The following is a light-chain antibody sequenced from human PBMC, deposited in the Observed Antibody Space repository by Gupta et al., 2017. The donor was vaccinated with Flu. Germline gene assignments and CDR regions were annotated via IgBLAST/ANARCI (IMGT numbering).Light chain of an antibody. CDR1: SSDIGSYNY. J-gene: IGLJ2*01. V-gene: IGLV2-14*01. CDR3: SSCTSTSTLV. CDR2: DVT. Sequence: QSALTQPASVSGSPGQSITISCTGTSSDIGSYNYVSWYQQHPGQAPKLLIYDVTNRPSGVSNRFSGSKSGDTASLTISGLQAEDEADYYYSSCTSTSTLVFGGGTKLTVL.